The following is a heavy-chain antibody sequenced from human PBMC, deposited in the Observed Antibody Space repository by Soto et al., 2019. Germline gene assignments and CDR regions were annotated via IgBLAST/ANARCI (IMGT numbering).Heavy chain of an antibody. Sequence: ETLSLTCTVSGGSISSYYWSWIRQPPGKGLEWIGYIYYSGSTNYNPSLKSRVTISVDTSKNQFSLKLSSVTAADTAVYYCARYYDSSGHAKIDPWGQGTLVTVSS. D-gene: IGHD3-22*01. J-gene: IGHJ5*02. CDR2: IYYSGST. V-gene: IGHV4-59*01. CDR3: ARYYDSSGHAKIDP. CDR1: GGSISSYY.